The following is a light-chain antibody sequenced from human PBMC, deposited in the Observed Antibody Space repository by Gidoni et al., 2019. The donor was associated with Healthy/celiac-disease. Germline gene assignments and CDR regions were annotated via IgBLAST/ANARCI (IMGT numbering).Light chain of an antibody. CDR2: GAS. V-gene: IGKV3-20*01. CDR3: QQYGSSSGT. J-gene: IGKJ1*01. Sequence: EIVLTQSPGTLSLSPGERATLSCRASQSVSSSYLAWYQHKPGQAPRLLIYGASSRATGIPDRFSGSGSGADFTLTISRLEPEDFAVYYCQQYGSSSGTFXQXTKVEIK. CDR1: QSVSSSY.